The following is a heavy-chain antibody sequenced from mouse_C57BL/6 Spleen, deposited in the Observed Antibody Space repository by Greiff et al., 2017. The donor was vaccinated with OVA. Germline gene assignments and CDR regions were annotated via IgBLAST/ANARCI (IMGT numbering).Heavy chain of an antibody. CDR1: GFTFSDYY. CDR3: ARAWDDYGSSQYYAMDY. D-gene: IGHD1-1*01. J-gene: IGHJ4*01. CDR2: INYDGSST. V-gene: IGHV5-16*01. Sequence: EVNVVESEGGLVQPGSSMKLSCTASGFTFSDYYMAWVRQVPEKGLEWVANINYDGSSTYYLDSLKSRFIISRDNAKNILYLQMSSLKSEDTATYYCARAWDDYGSSQYYAMDYWGQGTSVTVSS.